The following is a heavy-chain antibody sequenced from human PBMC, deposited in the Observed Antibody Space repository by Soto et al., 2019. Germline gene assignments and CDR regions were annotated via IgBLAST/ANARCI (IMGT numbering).Heavy chain of an antibody. CDR2: ISWDGGST. D-gene: IGHD5-18*01. Sequence: EVQLVESGGVVVQPGGSLRLSCAASGFTFDDYTMHWVRQAPGKGLEWVSLISWDGGSTYYADSVKGRFTISRDNSKNSLYLQMNSLRTEDTALYYCAKDSQAQLWDQAFDYWGQGTLVTVSS. CDR3: AKDSQAQLWDQAFDY. J-gene: IGHJ4*02. V-gene: IGHV3-43*01. CDR1: GFTFDDYT.